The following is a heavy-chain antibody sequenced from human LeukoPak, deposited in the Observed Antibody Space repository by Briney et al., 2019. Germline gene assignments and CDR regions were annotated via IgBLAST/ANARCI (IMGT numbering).Heavy chain of an antibody. CDR1: GYTFTSYA. J-gene: IGHJ4*02. V-gene: IGHV1-3*01. CDR2: INAGNGNT. D-gene: IGHD4-23*01. Sequence: ASVTVSCTASGYTFTSYAMHWVRQAPGQRLEWMGWINAGNGNTKYSQKFQGRVTITRDTSASTAYMELRSLRSDDTAVYYCARDGGSDLFDYWGQGTLVTVSS. CDR3: ARDGGSDLFDY.